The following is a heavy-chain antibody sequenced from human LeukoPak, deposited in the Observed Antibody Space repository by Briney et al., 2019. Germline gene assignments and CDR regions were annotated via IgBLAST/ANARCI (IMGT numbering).Heavy chain of an antibody. J-gene: IGHJ4*02. D-gene: IGHD2-15*01. CDR2: IRQDGSEK. Sequence: GGSLRLSCVASGFTFSSYAMSWVRQAPGKGLEWVANIRQDGSEKYYVDSVKGRFTISRDNAKNSLYLQMNSLRAEDTAVYYCARSGEVWPPFYWGQGTLVTVPS. CDR1: GFTFSSYA. V-gene: IGHV3-7*03. CDR3: ARSGEVWPPFY.